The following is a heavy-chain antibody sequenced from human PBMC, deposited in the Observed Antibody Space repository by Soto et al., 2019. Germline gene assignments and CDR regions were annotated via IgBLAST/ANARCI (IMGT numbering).Heavy chain of an antibody. CDR2: IYHSGST. CDR1: GGSISSGGYS. D-gene: IGHD3-22*01. CDR3: ARAVDYYDSSGSYTHEYFQH. Sequence: SDTLSLTCAVSGGSISSGGYSWSWIRQPPGKGLEWIGYIYHSGSTYYNPSLKSRVTISVDRSKNQFSLKLSSVTAADTAVYYCARAVDYYDSSGSYTHEYFQHWGQGTLVTVS. V-gene: IGHV4-30-2*01. J-gene: IGHJ1*01.